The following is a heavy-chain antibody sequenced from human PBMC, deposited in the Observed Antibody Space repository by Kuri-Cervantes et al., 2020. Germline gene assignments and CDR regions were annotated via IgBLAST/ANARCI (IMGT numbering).Heavy chain of an antibody. Sequence: GESLKISCAASGFTFSSYGMHWVRQAPGKGLEWVAVVSYDGSNKYYADSVKGRFTISRDNSKNTLYLQMNSLRAEDTDVYYCARGGYLDYWGQGTLVTVSS. CDR1: GFTFSSYG. D-gene: IGHD3-22*01. CDR3: ARGGYLDY. CDR2: VSYDGSNK. V-gene: IGHV3-30*03. J-gene: IGHJ4*02.